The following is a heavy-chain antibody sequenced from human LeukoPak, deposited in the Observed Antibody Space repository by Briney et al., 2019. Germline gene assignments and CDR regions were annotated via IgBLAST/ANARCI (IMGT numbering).Heavy chain of an antibody. V-gene: IGHV4-59*01. CDR2: IYYSGST. D-gene: IGHD4-11*01. CDR1: GGSISSYY. CDR3: ARWPYSNNRWFDP. Sequence: SETLSLTCTVSGGSISSYYWSWIRQPPGKGLEWLGYIYYSGSTNYNPSLKSRVTISVDTSKNQFSLKLSSVTAADTAVYYCARWPYSNNRWFDPWGQGTLVTVSS. J-gene: IGHJ5*02.